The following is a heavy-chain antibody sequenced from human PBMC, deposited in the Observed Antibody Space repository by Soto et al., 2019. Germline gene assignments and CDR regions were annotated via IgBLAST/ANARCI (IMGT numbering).Heavy chain of an antibody. V-gene: IGHV4-59*01. J-gene: IGHJ4*02. CDR3: ARAGGIYYDSSGYLDY. CDR1: GGSITSYY. D-gene: IGHD3-22*01. Sequence: PSETLSLTRTVSGGSITSYYWSWIRQPPGKGLDWIGYIYYTGTTKYNPSLKSRVTISVDTSKNQFSLKLSSVTAADTALYYCARAGGIYYDSSGYLDYWGQGTLVTVSS. CDR2: IYYTGTT.